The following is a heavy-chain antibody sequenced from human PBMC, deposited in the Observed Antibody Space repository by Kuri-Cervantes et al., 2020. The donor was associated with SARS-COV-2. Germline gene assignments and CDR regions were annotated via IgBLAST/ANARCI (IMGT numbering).Heavy chain of an antibody. J-gene: IGHJ3*02. V-gene: IGHV3-48*01. D-gene: IGHD2-2*01. CDR3: AKDIKSQLPHDAFDI. Sequence: GESLKISCAASGFTFSSYSMNWVRQAPGKGLEWVSYISSSSSTIYYADSVKGRFTISRDNSKNTLYLQMNSLRVEDTAVYYCAKDIKSQLPHDAFDIWCQGTMVTVSS. CDR1: GFTFSSYS. CDR2: ISSSSSTI.